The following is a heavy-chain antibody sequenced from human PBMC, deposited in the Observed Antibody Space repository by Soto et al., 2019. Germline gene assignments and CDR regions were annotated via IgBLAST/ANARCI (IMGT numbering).Heavy chain of an antibody. Sequence: SETLSLTCTVSGGSISSYYWSWIRQPPGKGLEWIGYIYYSGSTNYNPSLKSRVTISVDTSKNQFSLKLSSVTAADTAVYYCASLYGSGDYFDYWGQGTLVT. CDR1: GGSISSYY. D-gene: IGHD3-10*01. CDR2: IYYSGST. CDR3: ASLYGSGDYFDY. J-gene: IGHJ4*02. V-gene: IGHV4-59*01.